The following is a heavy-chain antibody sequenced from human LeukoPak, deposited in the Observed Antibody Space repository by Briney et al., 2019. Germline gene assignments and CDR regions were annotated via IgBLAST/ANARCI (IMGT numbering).Heavy chain of an antibody. D-gene: IGHD3-9*01. CDR3: AKDRNPKYYDILTGYSGNAFDI. J-gene: IGHJ3*02. Sequence: PGGSLRLSCAASGFTFDDYAMHWVRQAPGKGLEWVSGISWNSGSIGYADSVKGRLTISRDNSKNTLYLQMNSLRAEDTAVYYCAKDRNPKYYDILTGYSGNAFDIWGQGTMVTVSS. CDR1: GFTFDDYA. V-gene: IGHV3-9*01. CDR2: ISWNSGSI.